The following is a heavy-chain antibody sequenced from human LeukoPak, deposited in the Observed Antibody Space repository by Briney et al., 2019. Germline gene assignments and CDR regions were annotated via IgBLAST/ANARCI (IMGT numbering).Heavy chain of an antibody. CDR3: AKPQTGWFREDY. V-gene: IGHV3-23*01. J-gene: IGHJ4*02. Sequence: GGSLRLSCAVSGFTFSSYAMSWVRQAPGKGLEWFSAISGSGGRTYYEDSVKGRFTISRDNSKNTLYLQMNSLRAEDTAVYYCAKPQTGWFREDYWGQGTLVTVSS. CDR1: GFTFSSYA. CDR2: ISGSGGRT. D-gene: IGHD3-10*01.